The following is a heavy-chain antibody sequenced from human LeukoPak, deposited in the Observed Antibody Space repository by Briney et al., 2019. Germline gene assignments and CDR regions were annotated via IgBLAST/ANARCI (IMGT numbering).Heavy chain of an antibody. Sequence: GGSLRLSCAASGFTFSDYWMVWVRQAPGKGLVWVSRILSDGSSTSYADSVKGRFTISRDIAKNTLYLQMNSLRAEDTAVYYCARVCITRANWFDPWGQGTLVTVSS. CDR2: ILSDGSST. CDR1: GFTFSDYW. J-gene: IGHJ5*02. D-gene: IGHD2-2*01. CDR3: ARVCITRANWFDP. V-gene: IGHV3-74*01.